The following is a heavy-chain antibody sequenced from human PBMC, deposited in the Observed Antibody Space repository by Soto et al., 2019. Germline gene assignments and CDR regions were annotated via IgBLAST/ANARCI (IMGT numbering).Heavy chain of an antibody. CDR2: IIPIFGTA. J-gene: IGHJ2*01. CDR3: ARGXXXXLXLWYFDL. Sequence: QVQLVQSGAEVKKPGSSVTVSCKASGGTFSSYTISWVRQAPGQGLEWMGGIIPIFGTANYAQKFQGRVTITADESTSTAYMELSSLXSEDTXXYYXARGXXXXLXLWYFDLWGRGTLVTVSS. CDR1: GGTFSSYT. V-gene: IGHV1-69*12.